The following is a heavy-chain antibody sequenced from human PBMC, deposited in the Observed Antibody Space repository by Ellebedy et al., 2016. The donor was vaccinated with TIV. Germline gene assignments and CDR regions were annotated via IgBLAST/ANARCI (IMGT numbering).Heavy chain of an antibody. J-gene: IGHJ4*02. CDR1: GFTFTNYA. Sequence: PGGSLRLSCAASGFTFTNYAMNWVRQAPGKGLEGVSAVSNSGDSTYYADSVKGRFSISRDNAKNSLFLQMNNLRADDTAVYYCACPAVGFWSGYNEHWGQGTLVTVSS. V-gene: IGHV3-21*01. CDR2: VSNSGDST. CDR3: ACPAVGFWSGYNEH. D-gene: IGHD3-3*01.